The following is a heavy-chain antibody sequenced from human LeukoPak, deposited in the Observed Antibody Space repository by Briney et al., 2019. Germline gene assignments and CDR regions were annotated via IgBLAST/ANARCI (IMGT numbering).Heavy chain of an antibody. D-gene: IGHD4-17*01. J-gene: IGHJ2*01. CDR1: GGSISSHY. Sequence: PSETLSLTCTVSGGSISSHYWSWIRQPPGKGLEWIGYIYYSGSTNYNPSLKGRVTISVDTSKNQFSLKLSSVTAADTAVYYCARNHSDDYGDYVDWYFDLWGRGTLVTVSS. CDR2: IYYSGST. V-gene: IGHV4-59*11. CDR3: ARNHSDDYGDYVDWYFDL.